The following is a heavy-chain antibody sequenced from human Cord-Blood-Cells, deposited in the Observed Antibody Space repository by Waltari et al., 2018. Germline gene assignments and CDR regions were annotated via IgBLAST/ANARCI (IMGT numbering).Heavy chain of an antibody. CDR3: ARDRLAMVRGVNWFDP. CDR1: GYTFTSYA. V-gene: IGHV1-3*01. D-gene: IGHD3-10*01. J-gene: IGHJ5*02. CDR2: INAGNGNT. Sequence: QVQLVQSGAEVKKPGASVKVSCKASGYTFTSYAMHWVRQAPGQRLEWMGWINAGNGNTKYSKKFQGRVTITRDTSASTAYMELSSLRSEDTAVYYCARDRLAMVRGVNWFDPWGQGTLVTVSS.